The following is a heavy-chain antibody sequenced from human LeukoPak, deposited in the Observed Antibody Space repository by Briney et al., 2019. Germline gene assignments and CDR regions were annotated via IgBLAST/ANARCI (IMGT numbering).Heavy chain of an antibody. CDR3: AKEIVRATDGYFDY. Sequence: PRGSLRLSCAASGFSFGNFAMAWVRQAPGKGLEWVPGISGRGGSKNYADSVTGRFTISRDNSMNTLYLEMNSLRVEDTAVYYCAKEIVRATDGYFDYWGQGTLVTVS. V-gene: IGHV3-23*01. CDR1: GFSFGNFA. J-gene: IGHJ4*02. CDR2: ISGRGGSK. D-gene: IGHD1-1*01.